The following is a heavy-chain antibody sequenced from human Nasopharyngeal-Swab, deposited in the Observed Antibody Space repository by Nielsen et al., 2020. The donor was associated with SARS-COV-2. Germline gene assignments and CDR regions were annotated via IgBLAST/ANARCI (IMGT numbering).Heavy chain of an antibody. CDR1: GYTFTSYA. J-gene: IGHJ6*02. CDR3: ARGGVDTAMAYDGMDV. CDR2: INAGNGNT. Sequence: ASVKVSCKASGYTFTSYAMHWVRQAPGQRLEWMGWINAGNGNTKYSQKFQGRVTITRDTSASTAYMELSSLRSEDTAVYYCARGGVDTAMAYDGMDVWGQGTTVTVSS. D-gene: IGHD5-18*01. V-gene: IGHV1-3*01.